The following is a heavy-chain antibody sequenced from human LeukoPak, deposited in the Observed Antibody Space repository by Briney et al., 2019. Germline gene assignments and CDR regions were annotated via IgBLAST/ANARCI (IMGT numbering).Heavy chain of an antibody. J-gene: IGHJ4*02. CDR2: ISSSSTSI. D-gene: IGHD2-2*02. V-gene: IGHV3-48*01. CDR1: GFTFSSYG. Sequence: PGGSLRLSCAASGFTFSSYGMHWVRQAPGKGLEWISYISSSSTSIYYADSVKGRFTISRDNAKNSLYLQMNSLRAEDTAVYYCAKLGYCSSISCYILDYWGQGTLVTVSS. CDR3: AKLGYCSSISCYILDY.